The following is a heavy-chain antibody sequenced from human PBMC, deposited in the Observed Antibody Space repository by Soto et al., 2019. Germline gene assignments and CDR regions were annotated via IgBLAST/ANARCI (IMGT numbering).Heavy chain of an antibody. J-gene: IGHJ4*02. D-gene: IGHD6-19*01. CDR1: GGSFSGFY. V-gene: IGHV4-34*01. CDR3: ARGSQWLDY. Sequence: SETLSLTCSVSGGSFSGFYWSWIRQPPGKGLEWIAEINHSGSTNYNPSLKSRVTISGDTSKNQFSLKVNSVPAADTAVYYCARGSQWLDYWGQGILVTVSS. CDR2: INHSGST.